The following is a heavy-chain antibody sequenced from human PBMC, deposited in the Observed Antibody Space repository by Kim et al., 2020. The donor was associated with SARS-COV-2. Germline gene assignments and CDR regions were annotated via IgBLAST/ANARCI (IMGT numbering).Heavy chain of an antibody. Sequence: GGSLRLSCAASGFTFDDYAMHCVRQAPGKGLEWVSLISGDGGSTYYADSVKGRFTISRDNSKNSLYLQMNSLRTEDTALYYCAKDSASNGIADAFDIWGQGTMVTVSS. CDR2: ISGDGGST. CDR1: GFTFDDYA. J-gene: IGHJ3*02. CDR3: AKDSASNGIADAFDI. D-gene: IGHD6-13*01. V-gene: IGHV3-43*02.